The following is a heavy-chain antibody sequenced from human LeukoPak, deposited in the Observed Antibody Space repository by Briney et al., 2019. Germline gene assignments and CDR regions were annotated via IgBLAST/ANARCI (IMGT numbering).Heavy chain of an antibody. Sequence: GGSLRLSCAASGFTFSSYGMHWVRQAPGKGLEWVAFIRYDGSNKYYAESVKGRFTISRDNSKNTLYLQMNSLRAEDTAVYYCATRNGVVPVEDYWGQGTLVTVSS. CDR1: GFTFSSYG. D-gene: IGHD2-2*01. CDR2: IRYDGSNK. J-gene: IGHJ4*02. CDR3: ATRNGVVPVEDY. V-gene: IGHV3-30*02.